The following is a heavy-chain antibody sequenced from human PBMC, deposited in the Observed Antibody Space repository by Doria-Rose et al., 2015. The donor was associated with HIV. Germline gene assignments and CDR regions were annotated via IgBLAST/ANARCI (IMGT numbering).Heavy chain of an antibody. V-gene: IGHV4-4*09. J-gene: IGHJ6*03. CDR2: IYSSGST. CDR3: ARFRPSRGIYYSLDV. D-gene: IGHD3-10*01. CDR1: GGSISSYY. Sequence: VQPQESGPGLVKPAETLSLTCTVSGGSISSYYWNWIRQPPGKGLEWIGYIYSSGSTHYNSSLKSRVPISKNTPKTRFPLKRSFGTAADTAVYYCARFRPSRGIYYSLDVWGKGTTVTVSS.